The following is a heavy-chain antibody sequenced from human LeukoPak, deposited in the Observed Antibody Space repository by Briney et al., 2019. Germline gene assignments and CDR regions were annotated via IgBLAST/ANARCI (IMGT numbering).Heavy chain of an antibody. Sequence: GGSLRLSCAASGFTFDDYGMHCVRQTPGKGLEWVSGISWNSGRKGYGDSVKGRFTISRDNAKNSLYLQMDSLRAEDTALYYCAKDQYYDRSGYYYGYAFDICGQGTMVTVSS. CDR3: AKDQYYDRSGYYYGYAFDI. CDR2: ISWNSGRK. V-gene: IGHV3-9*01. J-gene: IGHJ3*02. CDR1: GFTFDDYG. D-gene: IGHD3-22*01.